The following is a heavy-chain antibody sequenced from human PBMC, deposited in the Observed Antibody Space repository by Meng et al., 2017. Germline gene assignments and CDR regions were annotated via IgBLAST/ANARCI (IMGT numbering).Heavy chain of an antibody. CDR1: GGSISSSNR. V-gene: IGHV4-4*02. CDR3: ARDVVGAIIIARGDY. CDR2: IYHSGST. Sequence: GHLPESGPDRLKHSGTLSLTCAVSGGSISSSNRWSWVRQPPGKGLEWIGEIYHSGSTNYNPSLKSRVTISVDKSKNQFSLKLSSVTAADTAVYYCARDVVGAIIIARGDYWGQGTLVTVSS. D-gene: IGHD1-26*01. J-gene: IGHJ4*02.